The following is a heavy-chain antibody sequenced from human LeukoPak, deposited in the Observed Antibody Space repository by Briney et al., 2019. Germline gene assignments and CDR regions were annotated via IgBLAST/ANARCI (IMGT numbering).Heavy chain of an antibody. CDR2: IRLSDGYT. V-gene: IGHV3-23*01. CDR3: ARVAGSYSIRPFDF. J-gene: IGHJ4*02. CDR1: GFTFDNYA. D-gene: IGHD1-26*01. Sequence: PGGSLRLSCAASGFTFDNYAMTWVRQAPGKGLYWVSAIRLSDGYTYYADSVQGRFIISRDTSKNTVSLQMNSLTGDDTALYYCARVAGSYSIRPFDFWGQGTVVIVSS.